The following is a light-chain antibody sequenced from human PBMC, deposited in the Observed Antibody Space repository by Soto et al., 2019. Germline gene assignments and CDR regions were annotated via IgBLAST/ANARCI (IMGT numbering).Light chain of an antibody. CDR3: QQYGSSPRT. J-gene: IGKJ1*01. Sequence: EFVLTQSPGTLSLSPGERATLSCRASQSLSSSYLAWYQQKPGQAPRLLIYGASSRATGIPDRFSGSGSGTDFTLTISRLEPEDFAVYYCQQYGSSPRTFGQGTKVEIK. V-gene: IGKV3-20*01. CDR1: QSLSSSY. CDR2: GAS.